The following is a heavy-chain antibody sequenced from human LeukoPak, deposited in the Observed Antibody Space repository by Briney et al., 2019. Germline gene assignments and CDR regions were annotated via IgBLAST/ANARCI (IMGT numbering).Heavy chain of an antibody. CDR1: GFTFDDYV. CDR2: INWNGGST. D-gene: IGHD4/OR15-4a*01. V-gene: IGHV3-20*04. Sequence: GGSLRLSCAASGFTFDDYVMSWVRQAPGKGLEWVSGINWNGGSTGYADSVKGRFTISRDNAKNSLYLQMNSLRAEDSAVYYCARRAGAYSHPYDYWGQGTLVTVSS. J-gene: IGHJ4*02. CDR3: ARRAGAYSHPYDY.